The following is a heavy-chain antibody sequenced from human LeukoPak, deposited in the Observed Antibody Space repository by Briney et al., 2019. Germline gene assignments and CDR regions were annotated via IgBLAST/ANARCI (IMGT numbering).Heavy chain of an antibody. D-gene: IGHD1-14*01. CDR2: IGIAGDT. Sequence: GGSLRLSCAGPGFTFTFYNIHWVRQAPGKGLEWVSYIGIAGDTYYPDYVKGRFTRFRENAQNSLYIQMNNLRAGDTAVYYCARGWDRTGRPGASDSLSDFDYWGRGILVTVSS. V-gene: IGHV3-13*01. J-gene: IGHJ4*02. CDR1: GFTFTFYN. CDR3: ARGWDRTGRPGASDSLSDFDY.